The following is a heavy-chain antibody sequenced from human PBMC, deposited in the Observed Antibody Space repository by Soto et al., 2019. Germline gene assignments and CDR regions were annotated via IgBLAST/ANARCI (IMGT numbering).Heavy chain of an antibody. V-gene: IGHV1-69*04. CDR3: GRDFNWNDERRDMYFDY. CDR2: IIPILGIA. D-gene: IGHD1-1*01. J-gene: IGHJ4*02. Sequence: SVKVSCKASGGTFSSYTISWVRQAPGQGLEWMGRIIPILGIANYAQKFQGRVTITADKSTSTAYMELSSLRSEDTAVYYCGRDFNWNDERRDMYFDYWGQGTLVTV. CDR1: GGTFSSYT.